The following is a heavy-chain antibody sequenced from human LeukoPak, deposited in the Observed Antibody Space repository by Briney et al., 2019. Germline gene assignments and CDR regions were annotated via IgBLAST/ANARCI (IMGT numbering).Heavy chain of an antibody. CDR1: GFTFSSYE. CDR2: ISSSGSTI. J-gene: IGHJ4*02. D-gene: IGHD2-8*01. V-gene: IGHV3-48*03. CDR3: ARAGYCTNGVCRGDFDY. Sequence: GGSLRLSCAATGFTFSSYEMNWVRQAPGKGLEWVSYISSSGSTIYYADSVKGRFTISRDNAKNSLYLQMNSLRAEDTAVYYCARAGYCTNGVCRGDFDYWGQGTLVTVSS.